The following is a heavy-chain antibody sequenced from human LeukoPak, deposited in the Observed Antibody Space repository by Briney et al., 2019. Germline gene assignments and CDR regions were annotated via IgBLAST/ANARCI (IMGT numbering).Heavy chain of an antibody. Sequence: SETLSLTCTVSGGSISSSSYYWGWVRQPPGKGLEWIGSIYYSGSTYYNPSLKSRVTISVDTSKNPFSLKLSSVTAADTAVYYCARGQVGATWSDYWGQGTLVTVSS. CDR2: IYYSGST. D-gene: IGHD1-26*01. J-gene: IGHJ4*02. CDR1: GGSISSSSYY. V-gene: IGHV4-39*07. CDR3: ARGQVGATWSDY.